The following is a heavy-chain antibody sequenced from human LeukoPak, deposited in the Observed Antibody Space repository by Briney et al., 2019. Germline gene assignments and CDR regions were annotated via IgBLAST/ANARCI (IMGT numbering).Heavy chain of an antibody. V-gene: IGHV4-59*01. CDR3: ARVSPFEDSSGYYFYFDY. J-gene: IGHJ4*02. CDR2: IYYSGST. Sequence: SETLSLTCTVSGGSISSYYWSWLRQPPGKGLEWLGYIYYSGSTNYNPSLKSRVTISVDTSKNQFSLKLSSVTAADTAVYYCARVSPFEDSSGYYFYFDYWGQGTLVTVSS. D-gene: IGHD3-22*01. CDR1: GGSISSYY.